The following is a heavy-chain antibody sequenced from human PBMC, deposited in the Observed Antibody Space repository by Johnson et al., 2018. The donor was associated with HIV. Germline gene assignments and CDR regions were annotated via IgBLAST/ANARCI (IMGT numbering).Heavy chain of an antibody. CDR3: AKGDYYDSRGAFDI. CDR2: IWYAGNNK. J-gene: IGHJ3*02. CDR1: GFSFSNYG. V-gene: IGHV3-33*06. D-gene: IGHD3-22*01. Sequence: QVHLVESGGGVVQPGKSLRLTCAASGFSFSNYGMHWVRQAPGKGLEWVAVIWYAGNNKYYADSVQGRFTISRDNAKNTLSLQMNSLTEDDTAIYYCAKGDYYDSRGAFDIWGPGTMVTVSS.